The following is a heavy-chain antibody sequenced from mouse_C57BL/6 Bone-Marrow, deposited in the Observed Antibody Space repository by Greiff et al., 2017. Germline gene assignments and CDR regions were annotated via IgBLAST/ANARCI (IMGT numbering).Heavy chain of an antibody. CDR2: IDPENGDT. CDR1: GFNIKDDY. Sequence: EVQLQQSGAELVRPGASVKLSCTASGFNIKDDYMHWVKQRPEQGLEWIGWIDPENGDTEYASKFQGKATITADTSSNTAYLQLSSLTSEDTAVYYWTTVYYFDYWGQGTTLTVSS. J-gene: IGHJ2*01. CDR3: TTVYYFDY. V-gene: IGHV14-4*01.